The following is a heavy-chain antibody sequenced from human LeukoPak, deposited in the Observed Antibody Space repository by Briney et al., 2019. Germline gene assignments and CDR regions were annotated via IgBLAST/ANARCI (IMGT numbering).Heavy chain of an antibody. CDR1: GGSISSYY. J-gene: IGHJ6*02. D-gene: IGHD6-19*01. CDR3: ARDGSGWSDGMDV. CDR2: IYYSGST. V-gene: IGHV4-59*12. Sequence: SETLSLTCTVSGGSISSYYWSWIRQPPGKGLEWIGYIYYSGSTNYNPSLKSRVTISVDTSKNQFSLKLSSVTAADTAVYYCARDGSGWSDGMDVWGQGTTVTVSS.